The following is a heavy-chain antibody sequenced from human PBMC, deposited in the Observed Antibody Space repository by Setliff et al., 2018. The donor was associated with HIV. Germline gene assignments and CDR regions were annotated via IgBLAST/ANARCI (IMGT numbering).Heavy chain of an antibody. CDR2: IYNSGST. CDR3: SRGPPFDR. J-gene: IGHJ2*01. CDR1: GGSISSGSYY. Sequence: SETLSLTCSVSGGSISSGSYYWSWIRQPAGKGLEWIGRIYNSGSTEYNPSLKSRVTVSVDTSQNQFSLKLTSVTAADTATYFCSRGPPFDRWGRGTLVTVSS. V-gene: IGHV4-61*02.